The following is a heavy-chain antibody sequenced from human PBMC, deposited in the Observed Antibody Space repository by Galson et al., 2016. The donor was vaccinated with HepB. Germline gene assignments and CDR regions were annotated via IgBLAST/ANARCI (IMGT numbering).Heavy chain of an antibody. D-gene: IGHD2-15*01. CDR1: GFTVSSDY. CDR2: IYSGGTT. J-gene: IGHJ3*02. CDR3: ARGTFCSGDSCYSPAFDM. V-gene: IGHV3-53*01. Sequence: SLRLSCAASGFTVSSDYLNWVRQAPGKGLEWVSVIYSGGTTYYADSVKGRFTISRDNGRNTLYLQMNTLRAEDTAVYYCARGTFCSGDSCYSPAFDMWGQGTMVTVSS.